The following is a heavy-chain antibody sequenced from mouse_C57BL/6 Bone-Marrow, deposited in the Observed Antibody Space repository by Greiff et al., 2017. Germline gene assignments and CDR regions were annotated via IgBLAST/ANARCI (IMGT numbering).Heavy chain of an antibody. V-gene: IGHV1-81*01. Sequence: QVQLKQSGAELARPGASVKLSCKASGYTFTSYGISWVKQRTGQGLEWIGEIYPRSGNTYYNEKFKGKDTLTADKSSSTAYMELRSLTSEDSAVYFCARRSYYYGSSLYYYAMDYWGQGTSVTVSS. CDR3: ARRSYYYGSSLYYYAMDY. CDR1: GYTFTSYG. J-gene: IGHJ4*01. D-gene: IGHD1-1*01. CDR2: IYPRSGNT.